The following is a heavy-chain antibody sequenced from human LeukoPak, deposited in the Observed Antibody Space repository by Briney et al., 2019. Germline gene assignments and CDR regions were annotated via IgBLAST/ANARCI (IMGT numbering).Heavy chain of an antibody. Sequence: SETLSLTCSVSGGSLSSDDYYWSWIRQPPGKGLEWIGYIYYSGTTYYNPSLKSRVPMSVDASKNQFTLKLSSVTAADTAVYYCAKYGGNSRDFDYWGQGTLVTVSS. CDR3: AKYGGNSRDFDY. J-gene: IGHJ4*02. CDR1: GGSLSSDDYY. V-gene: IGHV4-30-4*01. D-gene: IGHD4-23*01. CDR2: IYYSGTT.